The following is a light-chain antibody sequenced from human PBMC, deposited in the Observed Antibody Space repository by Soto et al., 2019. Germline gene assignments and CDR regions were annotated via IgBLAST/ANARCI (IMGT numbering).Light chain of an antibody. Sequence: DIQMTQSPSSLSASVGDRVTITCHASQDISNYLNWYQQKPGKAPKLLIYDASNLETGDPSRFSGSGSGKDFTFTISSLQPEDIATYYCQQYDNLPLTCGGGTKVEIK. CDR2: DAS. J-gene: IGKJ4*01. CDR1: QDISNY. CDR3: QQYDNLPLT. V-gene: IGKV1-33*01.